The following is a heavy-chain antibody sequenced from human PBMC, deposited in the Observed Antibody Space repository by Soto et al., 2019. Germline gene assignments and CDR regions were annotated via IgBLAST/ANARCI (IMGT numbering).Heavy chain of an antibody. Sequence: QVQLVQSGAEVKKPGASVKVSCKASGYTFTSYGISWVRQAPGQGLEWMGWISAYNGNTNYAQKLQGRVTMTTDTSTSTAYMELRSLRSDDTAVYYCATDIAAAGRDGYYYYGMDVWGQGTTVTVSS. J-gene: IGHJ6*02. CDR3: ATDIAAAGRDGYYYYGMDV. CDR1: GYTFTSYG. CDR2: ISAYNGNT. D-gene: IGHD6-13*01. V-gene: IGHV1-18*01.